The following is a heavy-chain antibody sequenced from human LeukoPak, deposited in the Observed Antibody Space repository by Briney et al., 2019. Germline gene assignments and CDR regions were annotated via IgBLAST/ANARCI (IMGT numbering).Heavy chain of an antibody. Sequence: PGGSLRLSCAASGFTVSSNYMSWVRQAPGKGPEWVSVIYSGGSTYYADSVKGRFTISRDNFKNTLYLQMNSLRAEDTAVYYCAREGSGWWVDNWGQGTLVTVSS. CDR1: GFTVSSNY. CDR3: AREGSGWWVDN. V-gene: IGHV3-66*01. D-gene: IGHD6-19*01. CDR2: IYSGGST. J-gene: IGHJ4*02.